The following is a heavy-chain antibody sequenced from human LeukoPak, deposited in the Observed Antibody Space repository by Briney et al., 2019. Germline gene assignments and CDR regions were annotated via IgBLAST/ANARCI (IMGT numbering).Heavy chain of an antibody. D-gene: IGHD2-2*01. Sequence: GGSLRLSCAASGFTVSSYGMHWVRQAPGKGLEWVAVIWYDGSNKYYADSVKGRFIISRDNSKNTLYLQMNSLRAEDTAVYYCARDSADIVVVPAAVPFDYWGQGTLVTVSS. CDR1: GFTVSSYG. CDR2: IWYDGSNK. CDR3: ARDSADIVVVPAAVPFDY. V-gene: IGHV3-33*01. J-gene: IGHJ4*02.